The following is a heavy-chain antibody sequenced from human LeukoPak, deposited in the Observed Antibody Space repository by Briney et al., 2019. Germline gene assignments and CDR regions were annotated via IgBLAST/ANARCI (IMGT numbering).Heavy chain of an antibody. CDR2: IKSKTDGGTT. V-gene: IGHV3-15*01. CDR3: QEAAAGTAPGFDY. CDR1: GFTFSNAW. J-gene: IGHJ4*02. D-gene: IGHD6-13*01. Sequence: GGSLRLSCAASGFTFSNAWMSWVRQAPGKGLEWVGRIKSKTDGGTTDYAAPVKGRFTISRDDSKNTLYLQMNSLKTEDTAVYYCQEAAAGTAPGFDYWGQGTLVTVSS.